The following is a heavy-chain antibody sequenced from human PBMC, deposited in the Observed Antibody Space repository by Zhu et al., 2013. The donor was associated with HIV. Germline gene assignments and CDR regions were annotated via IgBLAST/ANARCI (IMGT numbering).Heavy chain of an antibody. CDR1: GFTFSSYT. D-gene: IGHD2-21*02. V-gene: IGHV3-30-3*01. CDR3: AKDLVKIVVVTALDY. J-gene: IGHJ4*02. CDR2: ISYDGGSK. Sequence: VQLVESGGGVVQPGRSLRLSCAASGFTFSSYTMHWVRQAPGKGLEWVAGISYDGGSKYYADSVKGRFTISRDNSKNTLYLQMNSLRAEDTAVYYCAKDLVKIVVVTALDYWGQGTLVTVSS.